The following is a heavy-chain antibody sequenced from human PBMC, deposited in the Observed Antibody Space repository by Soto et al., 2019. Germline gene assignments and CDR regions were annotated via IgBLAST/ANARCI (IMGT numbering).Heavy chain of an antibody. V-gene: IGHV1-69*13. J-gene: IGHJ6*02. Sequence: SVKVSCKASGGTFSSYAISWVRQAPGQGLEWMGGIIPIFGTANYAQKFQGRVTITADESTSTAYMELSSLRSEDTAVYYCARDQADIVAGGMDVWGQGTTVTVSS. CDR3: ARDQADIVAGGMDV. CDR2: IIPIFGTA. CDR1: GGTFSSYA. D-gene: IGHD5-12*01.